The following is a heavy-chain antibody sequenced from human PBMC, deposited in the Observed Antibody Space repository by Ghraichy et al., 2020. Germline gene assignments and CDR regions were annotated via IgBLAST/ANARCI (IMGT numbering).Heavy chain of an antibody. Sequence: GGSLRLSCAASGFTFSTYWMNWVRQAPGKGLEWVANIKQDGSEKHYVDSVKGRFTISRDNAKNSLYLQMNSLRAEDTAVYYCARPYYDSWGSFPSQYWGQGTLVTVSS. V-gene: IGHV3-7*03. CDR3: ARPYYDSWGSFPSQY. CDR1: GFTFSTYW. J-gene: IGHJ1*01. CDR2: IKQDGSEK. D-gene: IGHD3-3*01.